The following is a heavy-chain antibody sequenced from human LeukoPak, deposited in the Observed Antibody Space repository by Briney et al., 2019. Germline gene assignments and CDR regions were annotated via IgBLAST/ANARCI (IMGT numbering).Heavy chain of an antibody. J-gene: IGHJ5*02. CDR3: ARVRSSYNLILDWFDP. CDR1: GGTFSSYA. V-gene: IGHV1-69*06. D-gene: IGHD6-13*01. Sequence: ASVKVSCKASGGTFSSYAISWVRQAPGQGLEWMGGIIPIFGTANYAQKFQGRVTITADKSTSTAYMELSSLRSEDTAVYYCARVRSSYNLILDWFDPWGQGTLVTVSS. CDR2: IIPIFGTA.